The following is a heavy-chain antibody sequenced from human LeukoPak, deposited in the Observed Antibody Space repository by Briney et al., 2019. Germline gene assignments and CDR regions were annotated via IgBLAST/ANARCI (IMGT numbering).Heavy chain of an antibody. D-gene: IGHD3-3*02. CDR1: GSSISSYY. Sequence: SETLSLTCTVSGSSISSYYWSWIRQPPGKGLEWIGYIYYSGSTNYNPSLKGRVTISVDTSKNQFSLKLSSVTAADTAVYYCARRLASDAFDIWGQGTMVTVSS. J-gene: IGHJ3*02. CDR3: ARRLASDAFDI. CDR2: IYYSGST. V-gene: IGHV4-59*08.